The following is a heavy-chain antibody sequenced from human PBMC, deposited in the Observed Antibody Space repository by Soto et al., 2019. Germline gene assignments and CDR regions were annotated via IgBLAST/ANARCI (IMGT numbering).Heavy chain of an antibody. CDR3: AKDRRKNCGGDCRTSCC. Sequence: GGSLRLSCAASGFTFSSYAMSWVRQAPGKGLEWVSAISYNGSNKYYADSVKGRFTISRDNSKNTLYLQMNSLRAEDTAVYYCAKDRRKNCGGDCRTSCCWDQGTLVTVAS. D-gene: IGHD2-21*02. CDR1: GFTFSSYA. V-gene: IGHV3-23*01. CDR2: ISYNGSNK. J-gene: IGHJ4*02.